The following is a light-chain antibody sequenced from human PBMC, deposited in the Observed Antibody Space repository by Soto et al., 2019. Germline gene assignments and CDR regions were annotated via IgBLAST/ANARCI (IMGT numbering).Light chain of an antibody. Sequence: AIQMTQSPSSLSASVGDRVTITCRASQGIRNDLDWFQQKPGKAPKLLIYAASNLQSGVPARFSGSGSGTDFTLTISSLQPEGFATYYCLQKYFYPFTFGRGTEVDIK. J-gene: IGKJ3*01. CDR2: AAS. V-gene: IGKV1-6*01. CDR1: QGIRND. CDR3: LQKYFYPFT.